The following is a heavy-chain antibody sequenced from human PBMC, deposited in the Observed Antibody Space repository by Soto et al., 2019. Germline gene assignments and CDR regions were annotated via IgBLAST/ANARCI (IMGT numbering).Heavy chain of an antibody. V-gene: IGHV4-30-2*02. CDR2: IYHSGNP. CDR3: AGARGYTYGYPIDY. Sequence: SETLSLTCAVSGGSISSGCYSWSWLRQPPGKALEWIGYIYHSGNPYYNPSLKSRVTISVDTSRNQFSLKLSSVTAADTAVYYCAGARGYTYGYPIDYLGQGTLVTVSS. CDR1: GGSISSGCYS. J-gene: IGHJ4*02. D-gene: IGHD5-18*01.